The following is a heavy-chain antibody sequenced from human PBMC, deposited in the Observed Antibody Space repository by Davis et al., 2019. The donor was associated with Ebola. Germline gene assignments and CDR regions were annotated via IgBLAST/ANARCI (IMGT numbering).Heavy chain of an antibody. D-gene: IGHD1-1*01. CDR1: GYTFTSYT. CDR3: ARAQFPTTSDH. Sequence: ASVKVSCKASGYTFTSYTISWVRQAPGQGLEWMGWISAYNGNTNYAQKVRGRATMTTDTSTSTAYMEVGILRSDDTAVYYCARAQFPTTSDHWGQGTLVTVSS. CDR2: ISAYNGNT. J-gene: IGHJ4*02. V-gene: IGHV1-18*01.